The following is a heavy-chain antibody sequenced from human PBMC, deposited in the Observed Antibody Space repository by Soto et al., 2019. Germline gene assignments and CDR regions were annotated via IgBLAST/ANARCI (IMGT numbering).Heavy chain of an antibody. Sequence: QVQLVQSGAEVKKPGSSVKVSCKASGGTFSSYAISWVRQAPGQGLEWMGGIIPIFGTANYAQKFQGRVTITADESTSTAYMELSSLRSEDTAVYYCSAYCGGDCYYGPGGVDAFDIWGQGTMVTVSS. CDR2: IIPIFGTA. J-gene: IGHJ3*02. CDR3: SAYCGGDCYYGPGGVDAFDI. CDR1: GGTFSSYA. V-gene: IGHV1-69*12. D-gene: IGHD2-21*02.